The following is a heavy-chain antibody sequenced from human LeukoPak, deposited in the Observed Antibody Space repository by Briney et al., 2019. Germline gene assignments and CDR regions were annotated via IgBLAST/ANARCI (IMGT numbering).Heavy chain of an antibody. D-gene: IGHD3-3*01. J-gene: IGHJ4*02. V-gene: IGHV3-74*01. Sequence: GRSLRLSCAASGFTFSTYWMHWVRQVPGKGLVWVSRITDDGSTTFYADSVKGRFTISRDNSKNTLYLQINSLRVEDTAVYYCAREILAPGKTHDYWGQGTLVTVSS. CDR3: AREILAPGKTHDY. CDR2: ITDDGSTT. CDR1: GFTFSTYW.